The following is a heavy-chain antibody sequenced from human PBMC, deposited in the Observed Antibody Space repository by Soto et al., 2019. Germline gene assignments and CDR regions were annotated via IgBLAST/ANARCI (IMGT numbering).Heavy chain of an antibody. CDR2: ISSSSSYI. V-gene: IGHV3-21*01. J-gene: IGHJ4*02. CDR1: GFTVSSYS. D-gene: IGHD3-16*01. CDR3: AIQGEDFDFDY. Sequence: EVQLVESGGGLVKPGGSLRLSCAASGFTVSSYSMNWVRQAPGKGLEWVSSISSSSSYIYYADSVKDRFTISRANAKNSLYLQMNSLRAEDTAVYYCAIQGEDFDFDYWGQGTLVTVSS.